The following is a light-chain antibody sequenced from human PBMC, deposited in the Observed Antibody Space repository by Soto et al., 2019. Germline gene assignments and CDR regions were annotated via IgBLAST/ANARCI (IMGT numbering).Light chain of an antibody. J-gene: IGKJ2*01. CDR3: QQYNSYPYT. Sequence: DIQMTQSPSTMSASVGDRVTITCRASQSISGWLAWYQQKPGKAPNLLVYKASSVQSGVPSRLSGSGSGTEFTLTISSLQPDDFATYYCQQYNSYPYTFGQGTKVDIK. CDR1: QSISGW. V-gene: IGKV1-5*03. CDR2: KAS.